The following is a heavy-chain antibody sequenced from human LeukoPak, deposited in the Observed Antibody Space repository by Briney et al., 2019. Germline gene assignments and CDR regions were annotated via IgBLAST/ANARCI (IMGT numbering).Heavy chain of an antibody. CDR2: ISAYNGNT. J-gene: IGHJ5*02. V-gene: IGHV1-18*01. CDR1: GYTFTSYG. CDR3: ARENSSGWYIDWFDP. Sequence: APVKVSCKASGYTFTSYGISWVRQAPGQGLEWMGWISAYNGNTNYAQKLQGRVTMTTDTSTSTAYMELSRLRSDDTAVYYCARENSSGWYIDWFDPWGQGTLVTVSS. D-gene: IGHD6-19*01.